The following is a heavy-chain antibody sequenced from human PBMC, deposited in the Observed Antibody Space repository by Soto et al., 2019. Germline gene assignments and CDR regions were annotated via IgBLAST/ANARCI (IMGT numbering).Heavy chain of an antibody. CDR2: ISSGGDNT. CDR1: GFTFSSYA. D-gene: IGHD4-17*01. Sequence: GGSLRLSCAASGFTFSSYAMSWVRQSPGKGLEWVSTISSGGDNTYYADSVKGRFTISRDNSKNTLFLQMNSLRADDTADYYCAKLSARDYGDQTDNWGQGTLVTVSS. CDR3: AKLSARDYGDQTDN. J-gene: IGHJ4*02. V-gene: IGHV3-23*01.